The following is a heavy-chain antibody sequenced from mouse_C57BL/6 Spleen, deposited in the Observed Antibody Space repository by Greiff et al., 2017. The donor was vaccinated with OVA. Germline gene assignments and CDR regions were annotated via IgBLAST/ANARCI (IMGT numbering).Heavy chain of an antibody. J-gene: IGHJ4*01. CDR1: GFTFSDYG. Sequence: EVQLVESGGGLVKPGGSLKLSCAASGFTFSDYGMHWVRQAPEKGLEWVAYISSGSSTIYYADTVKGRFTISRDNAKNTRFLQMTSLRSEDTAMYYCARIPYYYAMDYWGQGTSVTVSS. V-gene: IGHV5-17*01. CDR3: ARIPYYYAMDY. CDR2: ISSGSSTI.